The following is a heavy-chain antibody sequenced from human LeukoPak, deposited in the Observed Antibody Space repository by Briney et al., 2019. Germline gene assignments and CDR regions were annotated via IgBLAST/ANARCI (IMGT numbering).Heavy chain of an antibody. CDR2: IYYSGST. CDR1: GGSISSGDYY. Sequence: PSETLSLTCTVSGGSISSGDYYWSWIRQAPGKGLEWIGYIYYSGSTYYNPSLKSRVTILVDTSKNQFSLKLSSVTAADTAVYYCARQWGYCSSISCLYPHNWFDPWGQGTLVTVSS. D-gene: IGHD2-2*01. CDR3: ARQWGYCSSISCLYPHNWFDP. V-gene: IGHV4-30-4*08. J-gene: IGHJ5*02.